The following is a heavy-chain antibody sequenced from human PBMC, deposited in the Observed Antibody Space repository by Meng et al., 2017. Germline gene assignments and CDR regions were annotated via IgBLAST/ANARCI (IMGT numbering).Heavy chain of an antibody. D-gene: IGHD3-3*01. J-gene: IGHJ4*02. CDR1: GFTFSSYW. CDR2: ISGSGGST. CDR3: AKDSAITPPFDY. V-gene: IGHV3-23*04. Sequence: EVQLAESGGGLVQPGGSLRLTFAASGFTFSSYWMHLVRQAPGKGLECVSAISGSGGSTYYADSVKGRFTISRDNSKNTLYLQMNSLRAEDTAVYYCAKDSAITPPFDYWGQGTLVTVSS.